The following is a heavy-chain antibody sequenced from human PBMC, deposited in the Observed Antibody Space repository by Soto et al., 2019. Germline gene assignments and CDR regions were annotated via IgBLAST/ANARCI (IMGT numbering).Heavy chain of an antibody. Sequence: GASVKVSCKASGGTFSSYAISWVRQAPGQGLEWMGGIIPIFGTANYAQKFQGRVTITADESTSTAYMELSSLRSEDTAVYYCARDVSYGDYAWGQGTLVTVSS. J-gene: IGHJ5*02. V-gene: IGHV1-69*13. CDR2: IIPIFGTA. CDR1: GGTFSSYA. D-gene: IGHD4-17*01. CDR3: ARDVSYGDYA.